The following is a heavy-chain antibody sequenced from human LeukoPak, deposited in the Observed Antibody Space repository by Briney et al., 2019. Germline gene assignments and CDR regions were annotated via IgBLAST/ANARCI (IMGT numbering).Heavy chain of an antibody. CDR3: AKDSDSSGNYFDY. D-gene: IGHD3-22*01. CDR2: ISWNSGSI. V-gene: IGHV3-9*01. J-gene: IGHJ4*02. Sequence: SLRLSCAASGFTFDDYAMHWVRPAPGKGLEWVSGISWNSGSIAYADSVKGRFTISRDNAKNSLYLQMNSLRAEDTALYYCAKDSDSSGNYFDYWGQGTLVTVSS. CDR1: GFTFDDYA.